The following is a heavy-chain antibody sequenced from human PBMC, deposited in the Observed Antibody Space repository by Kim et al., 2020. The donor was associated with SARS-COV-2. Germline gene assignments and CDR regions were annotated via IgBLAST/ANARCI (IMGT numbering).Heavy chain of an antibody. CDR3: ARDFLSGYAFDI. Sequence: NYNPSLKSRVTISVDTSKNQFSLKLSSVTAADTAVYYCARDFLSGYAFDIWGQGTMVTVSS. J-gene: IGHJ3*02. V-gene: IGHV4-34*01. D-gene: IGHD3-22*01.